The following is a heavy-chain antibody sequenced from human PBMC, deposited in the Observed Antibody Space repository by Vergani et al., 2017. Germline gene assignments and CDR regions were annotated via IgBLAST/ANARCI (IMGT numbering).Heavy chain of an antibody. CDR2: IKSKTDGGTT. Sequence: EVQLLESGGGSAQPGESLRLSCVASGFTFTAHGLNWVRQAPGKGLEWVGRIKSKTDGGTTDYAAPVKGRFTISRDDSKNTLYLQMNSLKTEDTAVYYCTTVRSSSWYKTNWYFDLWGRGTLVTVSS. CDR3: TTVRSSSWYKTNWYFDL. V-gene: IGHV3-15*01. J-gene: IGHJ2*01. D-gene: IGHD6-13*01. CDR1: GFTFTAHG.